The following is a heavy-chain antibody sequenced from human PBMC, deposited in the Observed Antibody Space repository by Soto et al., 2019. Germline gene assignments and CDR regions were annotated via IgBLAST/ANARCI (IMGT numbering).Heavy chain of an antibody. CDR1: GFTFDDYA. CDR3: AKDIVELRRGAFDI. D-gene: IGHD1-7*01. V-gene: IGHV3-9*01. Sequence: ESGGGLVQPGRSLRLSCAASGFTFDDYAMHWVRQAPGKGLEWVSGISWNSGSIGYADSVKGRFTISRDNAKNSLYLQMNSLRAEDTALYYCAKDIVELRRGAFDIWGQGTMVTVSS. CDR2: ISWNSGSI. J-gene: IGHJ3*02.